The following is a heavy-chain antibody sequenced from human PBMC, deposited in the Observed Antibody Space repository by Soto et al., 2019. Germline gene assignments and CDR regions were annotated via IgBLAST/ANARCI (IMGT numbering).Heavy chain of an antibody. CDR1: GFTFSSYG. CDR3: AKDRSYGFLGY. Sequence: QVQLVESGGGVVQPGRSLRLSCAASGFTFSSYGMHWVRQAPGKGLEWVAVISYDGSNKYYADSVKGRFTISRDNSKNTLYLQMNSLRAEDTAVYYFAKDRSYGFLGYWGQGTLVTVSS. J-gene: IGHJ4*02. D-gene: IGHD5-18*01. CDR2: ISYDGSNK. V-gene: IGHV3-30*18.